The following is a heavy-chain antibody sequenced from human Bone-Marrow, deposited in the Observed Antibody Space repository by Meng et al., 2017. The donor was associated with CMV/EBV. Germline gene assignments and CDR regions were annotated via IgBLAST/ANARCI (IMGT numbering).Heavy chain of an antibody. Sequence: GESLKISCAASGFTVSSNYMSWVRQAPGKGLEWVSVIYSGGSTYYADSVKGRFTISRDTSKNTLYLQMNSLRAEDTAVYYCASCRSNGGDCYSNYNYYGMDVWGQGTTVTVSS. CDR3: ASCRSNGGDCYSNYNYYGMDV. CDR2: IYSGGST. J-gene: IGHJ6*02. D-gene: IGHD2-21*01. CDR1: GFTVSSNY. V-gene: IGHV3-53*01.